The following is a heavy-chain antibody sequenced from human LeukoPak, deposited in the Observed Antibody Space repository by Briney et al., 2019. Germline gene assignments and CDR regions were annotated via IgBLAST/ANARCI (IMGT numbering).Heavy chain of an antibody. CDR1: GGSFSGYF. CDR3: ASNLGDYDILTGRDY. D-gene: IGHD3-9*01. Sequence: SETLSLTCAVYGGSFSGYFWSWIRQPPGKGLEWIGEIYHSGSTNYNPSLKSRVTISVDKSKNQFSLKLSSVTAADTAVYYCASNLGDYDILTGRDYWGQGTLVTVSS. V-gene: IGHV4-34*01. CDR2: IYHSGST. J-gene: IGHJ4*02.